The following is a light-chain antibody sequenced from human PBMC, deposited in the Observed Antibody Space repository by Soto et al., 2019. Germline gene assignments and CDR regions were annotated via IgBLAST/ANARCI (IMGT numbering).Light chain of an antibody. CDR1: QSLPYSNGHNY. CDR3: QQYYSNPT. Sequence: DIVLTQSPVSLPVTPGEPASISCTSSQSLPYSNGHNYLAWYQQKPGQPPKLLIYWASTRESGVPDRFSGSGSGTDFTLTISSLQAEDVAVYYCQQYYSNPTFGQGTRLEIK. V-gene: IGKV4-1*01. CDR2: WAS. J-gene: IGKJ5*01.